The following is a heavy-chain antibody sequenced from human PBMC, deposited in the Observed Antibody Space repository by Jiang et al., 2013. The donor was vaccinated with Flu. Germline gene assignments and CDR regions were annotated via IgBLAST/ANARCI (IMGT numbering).Heavy chain of an antibody. J-gene: IGHJ5*02. V-gene: IGHV2-5*02. Sequence: GKALEWLALIYWDDDKRYSPSLKSRLTITKDTSKNQVVLTMTNMDPVDTATYYCAHSRHYYDSSGYYSLNWFDPWGQGTLVTVSS. CDR3: AHSRHYYDSSGYYSLNWFDP. CDR2: IYWDDDK. D-gene: IGHD3-22*01.